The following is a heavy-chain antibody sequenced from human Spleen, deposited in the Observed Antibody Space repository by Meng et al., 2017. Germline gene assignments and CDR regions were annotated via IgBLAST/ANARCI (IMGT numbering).Heavy chain of an antibody. CDR3: ARDEDISAAGKLFGDY. J-gene: IGHJ4*02. Sequence: VPLVHAGPEVKEPGASVKVSCKPSGYTCPYHDISWVRRAPGQGLEWMGRIDPKSGDTHYAQKFQGRVTMTGDTSIGTAYMELRGLTSDDTAMYYCARDEDISAAGKLFGDYWGQGTLVTVSS. CDR2: IDPKSGDT. CDR1: GYTCPYHD. D-gene: IGHD6-13*01. V-gene: IGHV1-2*06.